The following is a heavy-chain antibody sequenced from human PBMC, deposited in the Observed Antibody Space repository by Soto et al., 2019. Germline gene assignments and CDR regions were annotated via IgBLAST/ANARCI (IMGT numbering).Heavy chain of an antibody. Sequence: TLSLTCTVSGGSISSSSYYWGWIRQPPGKGLEWIGSIYYSGSTYYNPSLKSRVTISVDTSKNQFSLKLSSVTAADTAVYYCARSDDILAPTVPDFDYWGQGTLVTVSS. J-gene: IGHJ4*02. CDR2: IYYSGST. CDR3: ARSDDILAPTVPDFDY. CDR1: GGSISSSSYY. D-gene: IGHD3-9*01. V-gene: IGHV4-39*01.